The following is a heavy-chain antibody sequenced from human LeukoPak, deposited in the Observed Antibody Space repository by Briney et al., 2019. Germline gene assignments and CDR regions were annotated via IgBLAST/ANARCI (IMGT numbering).Heavy chain of an antibody. D-gene: IGHD3-10*01. CDR1: GYNLANYD. CDR3: ARGSTPENHNFRGGFYYFHYYYLDV. J-gene: IGHJ6*03. Sequence: ASVKVSCKASGYNLANYDVNWVRQAPGRGLEWMGRLNPHSGDTASAQKFQGRVIMTGDTSISTAYMELTSLTSEDTAVYFCARGSTPENHNFRGGFYYFHYYYLDVWGRGTTVIVSS. CDR2: LNPHSGDT. V-gene: IGHV1-8*01.